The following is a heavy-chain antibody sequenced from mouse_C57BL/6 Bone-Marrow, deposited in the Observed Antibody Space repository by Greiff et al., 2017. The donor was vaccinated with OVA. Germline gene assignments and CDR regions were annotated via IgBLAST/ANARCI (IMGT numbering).Heavy chain of an antibody. CDR1: GYTFTDYN. J-gene: IGHJ4*01. D-gene: IGHD1-1*01. Sequence: VQLQQSGPELVKPGASVKIPCKASGYTFTDYNMDWVKQSHGKSLEWIGDINPNNGGTIYNQKFKGKATLTVDKSSSTAYMELRSLTSEDTAVYYCARAPFTTDYYAMDYWGQGTSVTVSS. CDR2: INPNNGGT. CDR3: ARAPFTTDYYAMDY. V-gene: IGHV1-18*01.